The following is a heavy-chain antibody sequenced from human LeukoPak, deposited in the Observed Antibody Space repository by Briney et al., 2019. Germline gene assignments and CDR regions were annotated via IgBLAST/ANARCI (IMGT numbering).Heavy chain of an antibody. V-gene: IGHV3-64*01. CDR2: IRSNGGST. J-gene: IGHJ6*01. Sequence: QSGGSLRLSCAASGFTFSSSGMHWVRQAPGKGLEYVSAIRSNGGSTYYANSVKGRFTISRDNSKNTLYLQMGSLRTEDMAVYYCVRHYSSSARADYGMDVWGQGTTVTVSS. CDR3: VRHYSSSARADYGMDV. CDR1: GFTFSSSG. D-gene: IGHD6-6*01.